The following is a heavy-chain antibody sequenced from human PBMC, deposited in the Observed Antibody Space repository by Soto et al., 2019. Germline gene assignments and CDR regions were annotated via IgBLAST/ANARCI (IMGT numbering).Heavy chain of an antibody. Sequence: SVNVSCKASGGTFSSYAISWVRQAPGQGLEWMGGIIPIFGTANYAQKFQGRVTITADESTSTAYMELSSLRSEDTAVYYCARGARTTVTTYYYYYGMDVWGQGTTVTVSS. CDR3: ARGARTTVTTYYYYYGMDV. CDR2: IIPIFGTA. CDR1: GGTFSSYA. V-gene: IGHV1-69*13. J-gene: IGHJ6*02. D-gene: IGHD4-4*01.